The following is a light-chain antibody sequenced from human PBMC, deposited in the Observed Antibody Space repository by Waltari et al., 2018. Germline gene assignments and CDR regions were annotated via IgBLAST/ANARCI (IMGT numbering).Light chain of an antibody. Sequence: QSALTQPASVSGSPGQSITISCTGTSSDVGGYNYVSWYQKYPGKAPKLMIYDVSKRPSGVSRRFSGSKSGNTASLTISGLQAEDEADYYCSSYTSSSPVFGGGTKLTVL. CDR2: DVS. J-gene: IGLJ2*01. V-gene: IGLV2-14*01. CDR1: SSDVGGYNY. CDR3: SSYTSSSPV.